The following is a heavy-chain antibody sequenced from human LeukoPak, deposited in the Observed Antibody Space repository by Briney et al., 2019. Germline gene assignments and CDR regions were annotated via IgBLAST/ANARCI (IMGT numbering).Heavy chain of an antibody. CDR2: IYYSGST. CDR3: ARHSGYSYGYAYYYYYMDV. V-gene: IGHV4-39*01. D-gene: IGHD5-18*01. J-gene: IGHJ6*03. Sequence: SETLSLTCTVSGGSISSSSYYWGWIRQPPGKGLEWIGSIYYSGSTYYNPSLTSRVTISVDPSKNQFSLKLSSVTAADTAVCYCARHSGYSYGYAYYYYYMDVWGKGTTVTVSS. CDR1: GGSISSSSYY.